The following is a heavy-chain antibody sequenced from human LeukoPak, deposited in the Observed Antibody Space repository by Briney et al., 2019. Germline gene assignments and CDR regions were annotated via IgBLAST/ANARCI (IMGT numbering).Heavy chain of an antibody. Sequence: GGSLRLSCAASGFTFSSYAMSWVRQAPGKGLEWGSAISGSGGSTYYADSVKGRFTISRDNSKNTLYLQMNSLRAGDTAVYYCARASRGFDYWGQGTLVTVSS. J-gene: IGHJ4*02. CDR1: GFTFSSYA. D-gene: IGHD3-10*01. CDR3: ARASRGFDY. CDR2: ISGSGGST. V-gene: IGHV3-23*01.